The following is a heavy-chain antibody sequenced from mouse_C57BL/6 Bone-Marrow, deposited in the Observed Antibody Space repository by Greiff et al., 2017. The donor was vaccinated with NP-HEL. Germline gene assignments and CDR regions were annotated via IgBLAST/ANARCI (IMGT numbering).Heavy chain of an antibody. CDR3: ARWGWLLLAY. J-gene: IGHJ3*01. CDR1: GFTFSSYA. D-gene: IGHD2-3*01. V-gene: IGHV5-4*01. Sequence: EVQLVESGGGLVKPGGSLKLSCAASGFTFSSYAMSWVRQTPEKRLEWVATISDGGSYTYYPDNVKGRFTISRDNAKNNLYLQMSHLKSEDTAMYYCARWGWLLLAYWGQGTLVTVSA. CDR2: ISDGGSYT.